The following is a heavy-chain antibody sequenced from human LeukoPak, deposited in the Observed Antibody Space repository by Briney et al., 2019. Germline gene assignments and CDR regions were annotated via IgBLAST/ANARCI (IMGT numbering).Heavy chain of an antibody. J-gene: IGHJ4*02. CDR2: IYHSGST. Sequence: PSETLSLTCSVSGGSISSGDYYWSWIRQPPGKGLEWIGYIYHSGSTYYNPSLKSRATISVDTSKNQFSLKLSSVVAADTAVYYCARDRGRYCSGGSCSGSVDYWGQGTLVTVSS. CDR3: ARDRGRYCSGGSCSGSVDY. CDR1: GGSISSGDYY. D-gene: IGHD2-15*01. V-gene: IGHV4-30-4*01.